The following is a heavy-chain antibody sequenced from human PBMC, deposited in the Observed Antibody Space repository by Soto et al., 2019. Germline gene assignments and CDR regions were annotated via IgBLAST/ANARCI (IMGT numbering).Heavy chain of an antibody. CDR3: AKDRTSWYYPYDY. V-gene: IGHV3-23*01. Sequence: PGGSLRLSCTASGFTFSSYAMSWVRQAPGKGLEWVSVVSGGGHNTYYADSVKGRFTISRDNAKNTLYLQMNGLRAEDTAVYYCAKDRTSWYYPYDYWGQGTLVTVSS. D-gene: IGHD6-13*01. CDR1: GFTFSSYA. J-gene: IGHJ4*02. CDR2: VSGGGHNT.